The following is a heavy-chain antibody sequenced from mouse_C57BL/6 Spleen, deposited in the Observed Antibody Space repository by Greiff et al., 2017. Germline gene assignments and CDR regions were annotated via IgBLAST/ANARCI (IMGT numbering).Heavy chain of an antibody. CDR2: IYPGDGDT. CDR1: GYAFSSSW. CDR3: ASDGGPSWFAY. D-gene: IGHD2-3*01. J-gene: IGHJ3*01. V-gene: IGHV1-82*01. Sequence: QVQLQQSGPELVKPGASVKISCKASGYAFSSSWMNWVKQRPGKGLEWIGRIYPGDGDTNYNGKFKGKATLTADKSSSTAYMQLSSLTSEDSAVYVCASDGGPSWFAYWGQGTLVTVSA.